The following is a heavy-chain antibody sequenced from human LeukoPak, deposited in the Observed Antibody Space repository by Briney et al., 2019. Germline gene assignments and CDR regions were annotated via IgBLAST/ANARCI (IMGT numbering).Heavy chain of an antibody. CDR1: GASITSSHW. CDR2: IHDSGTT. Sequence: PSETLSLSCAVSGASITSSHWWSWARQPPGKGLEWIGEIHDSGTTNYKPSLKSRVTMSLDKSNNQISLKLTSVTAADTAVYYGATYFYGDYATHYFDFWGQGTLVTVSS. V-gene: IGHV4-4*02. CDR3: ATYFYGDYATHYFDF. J-gene: IGHJ4*02. D-gene: IGHD4-17*01.